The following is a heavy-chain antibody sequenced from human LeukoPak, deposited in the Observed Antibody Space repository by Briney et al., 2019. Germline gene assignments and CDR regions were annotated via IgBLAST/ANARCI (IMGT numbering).Heavy chain of an antibody. CDR3: AKDPDGMVRGAPYYFDY. J-gene: IGHJ4*02. V-gene: IGHV3-30*02. CDR1: GFTFSSYG. CDR2: IRYDGSNK. Sequence: GGSLRLSCAASGFTFSSYGMHWVRQAPGKGLEWVAFIRYDGSNKYYADSVKGRFTISRDNSKNTLYLQMNSLRAEDTAVYYCAKDPDGMVRGAPYYFDYWGQGTLVTVSS. D-gene: IGHD3-10*01.